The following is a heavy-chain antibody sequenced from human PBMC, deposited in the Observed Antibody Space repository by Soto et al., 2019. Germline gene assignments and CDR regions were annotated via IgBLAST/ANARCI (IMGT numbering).Heavy chain of an antibody. Sequence: KISCEGSVGTDTRSWLWSAHQKPRKGLEWMGIIYPGDSDTRYSPSFQGHVTITVDKSTNTAYLQWNTLRASDTAMYYCSRHISNIRYYNTVTAFRVQRTTVIGSS. J-gene: IGHJ6*02. CDR2: IYPGDSDT. CDR3: SRHISNIRYYNTVTAF. CDR1: VGTDTRSW. D-gene: IGHD1-1*01. V-gene: IGHV5-51*07.